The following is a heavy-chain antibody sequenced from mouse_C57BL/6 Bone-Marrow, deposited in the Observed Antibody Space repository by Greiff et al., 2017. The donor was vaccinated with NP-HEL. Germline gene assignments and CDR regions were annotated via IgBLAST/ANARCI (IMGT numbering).Heavy chain of an antibody. CDR1: GYTFTDYY. Sequence: QVQLKESGAELVRPGASVKLSCKASGYTFTDYYINWVKQRPGQGLEWIARIYPGSGNTYYNEKFKGKATLTAEKSSSTAYMQLSSLTSEDSAVYFCARPPPIYYGYDAYWGQGTTLTVSS. V-gene: IGHV1-76*01. J-gene: IGHJ2*01. CDR2: IYPGSGNT. CDR3: ARPPPIYYGYDAY. D-gene: IGHD2-2*01.